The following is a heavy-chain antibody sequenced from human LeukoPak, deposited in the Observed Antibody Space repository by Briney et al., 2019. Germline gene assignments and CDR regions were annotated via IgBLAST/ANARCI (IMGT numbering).Heavy chain of an antibody. Sequence: PSETLSLTCAVYGGSFSGYYWSWIRQPPGKGLEWIGEINHSGSTNYNPSLKSRVTTSVDTSKNQFSLKLSSVTAADTAVYYCARGAYSNYYHRSRWFDPWGQGTLVTVSS. CDR3: ARGAYSNYYHRSRWFDP. D-gene: IGHD4-11*01. J-gene: IGHJ5*02. CDR1: GGSFSGYY. V-gene: IGHV4-34*01. CDR2: INHSGST.